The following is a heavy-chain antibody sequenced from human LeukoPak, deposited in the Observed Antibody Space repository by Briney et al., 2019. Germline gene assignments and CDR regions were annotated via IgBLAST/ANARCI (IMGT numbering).Heavy chain of an antibody. CDR2: VNPDGRDT. D-gene: IGHD2-21*02. J-gene: IGHJ1*01. CDR3: TSWGDTTAEYFQR. CDR1: GFTFNRCW. Sequence: GGSLRLSCVVSGFTFNRCWMNWVRQAPGKGLEWVAHVNPDGRDTYYVDSVKGRFTISRDNAQNSMYLQMNSLGVEDTAVYYCTSWGDTTAEYFQRWGQGTLVTVSS. V-gene: IGHV3-7*01.